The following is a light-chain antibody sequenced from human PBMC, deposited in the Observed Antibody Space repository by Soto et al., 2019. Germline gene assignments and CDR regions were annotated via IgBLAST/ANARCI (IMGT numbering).Light chain of an antibody. CDR1: SSNIGGGYD. Sequence: QSVLTQPPSVSGAPGQRVTISCSGSSSNIGGGYDVHWYQQLPGTAPKLLIYGNSNLPSGVPDRLSGSKSGTSASLASTGLQAEDDDDYYCQSYDSSLIGSRVFGAGTKVTVL. J-gene: IGLJ1*01. CDR3: QSYDSSLIGSRV. CDR2: GNS. V-gene: IGLV1-40*01.